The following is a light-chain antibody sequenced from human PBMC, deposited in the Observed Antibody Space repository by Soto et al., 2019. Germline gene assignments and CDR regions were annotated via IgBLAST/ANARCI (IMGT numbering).Light chain of an antibody. CDR2: AAA. J-gene: IGKJ2*01. CDR1: QGITTD. V-gene: IGKV1-17*01. CDR3: LQYYSYPYT. Sequence: DLQMTQSPSSLSASVGDRVTITCRASQGITTDFAWYQQKPGKAPKRLIYAAASLQSGVPSRFSGSGSATEFTLTISSLQPEDFATYYCLQYYSYPYTFGQGTKLEIK.